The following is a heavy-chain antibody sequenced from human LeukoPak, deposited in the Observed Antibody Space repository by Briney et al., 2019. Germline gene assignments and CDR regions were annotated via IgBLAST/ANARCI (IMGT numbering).Heavy chain of an antibody. CDR2: INHSGRT. D-gene: IGHD1-26*01. Sequence: SETLSLTCAVYGGSFCGYYWSWIRQPPGKGLEWIGEINHSGRTNYNPSHKRRVTISVDTYKNQFSLKLSSVTAADTAVYYCARGRVRIVGATTPFDYWGQGTLVTVSS. J-gene: IGHJ4*02. CDR3: ARGRVRIVGATTPFDY. CDR1: GGSFCGYY. V-gene: IGHV4-34*01.